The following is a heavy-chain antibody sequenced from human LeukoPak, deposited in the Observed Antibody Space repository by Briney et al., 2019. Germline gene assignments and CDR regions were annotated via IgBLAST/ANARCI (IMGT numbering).Heavy chain of an antibody. CDR3: ARQVDSTMALPDY. J-gene: IGHJ4*02. CDR1: GYTFASYG. V-gene: IGHV1-18*01. CDR2: FSTYNGHT. D-gene: IGHD3-10*01. Sequence: ASVTVSCKTSGYTFASYGVTWVRQAPGQGLEWMGWFSTYNGHTNYAQKLQGRVTMTTDTSTSTAYMELRSLRSDDTAVYYCARQVDSTMALPDYWGQGTLVTVSS.